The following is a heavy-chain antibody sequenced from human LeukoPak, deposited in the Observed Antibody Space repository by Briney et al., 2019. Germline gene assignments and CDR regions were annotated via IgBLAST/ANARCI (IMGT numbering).Heavy chain of an antibody. CDR1: GFTFSSYA. CDR3: AKGELSSDAFYFDY. J-gene: IGHJ4*02. D-gene: IGHD1-7*01. V-gene: IGHV3-23*01. CDR2: ISGSGGST. Sequence: GGSLRLSCAASGFTFSSYAMSRVRQAPGKGLEWVSVISGSGGSTYYADSVKGRFTISRDNSKNTLYLRMNSLRAEDTAVYYCAKGELSSDAFYFDYWGQGALVTVSS.